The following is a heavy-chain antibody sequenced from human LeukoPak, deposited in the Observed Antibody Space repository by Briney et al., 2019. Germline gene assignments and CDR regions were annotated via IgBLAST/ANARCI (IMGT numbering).Heavy chain of an antibody. D-gene: IGHD6-19*01. Sequence: GGSLRLSCAASGFTFSSSVVSWVRQAPGKGLEWVSVISGSGDNTYYAVSVRGRFTISRDNSKNTLCLQMKSLRAEDSAVYYCAKDVPVLASSSSGWSCGMDVWGHGNTFTVSS. V-gene: IGHV3-23*01. CDR3: AKDVPVLASSSSGWSCGMDV. J-gene: IGHJ6*02. CDR1: GFTFSSSV. CDR2: ISGSGDNT.